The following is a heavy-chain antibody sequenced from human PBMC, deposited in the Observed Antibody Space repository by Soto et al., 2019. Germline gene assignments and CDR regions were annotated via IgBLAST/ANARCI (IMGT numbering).Heavy chain of an antibody. V-gene: IGHV1-69*01. CDR2: IIPIFGTA. D-gene: IGHD3-3*01. CDR1: GGTFSTYA. Sequence: QVQLVQSGAEVKKPGSSVKVSCKASGGTFSTYAISWVRQAHGQGLEWMGGIIPIFGTAKYAQKFQGRVTITADALTSTAYMELSSLRSEDTAVYYCAREIIGVIISGGRDAFDIGGQGTMVTASS. CDR3: AREIIGVIISGGRDAFDI. J-gene: IGHJ3*02.